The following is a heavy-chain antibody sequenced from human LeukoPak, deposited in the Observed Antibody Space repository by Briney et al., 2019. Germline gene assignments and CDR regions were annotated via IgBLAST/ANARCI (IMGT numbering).Heavy chain of an antibody. V-gene: IGHV3-21*01. D-gene: IGHD3-22*01. CDR1: GFTFSSYS. J-gene: IGHJ4*02. CDR2: ISSSSSYI. CDR3: ARTGRPYYYDSSGYRYFDY. Sequence: GGSLRLSCATSGFTFSSYSMNWVRQAPGKGLVWVSSISSSSSYIYYADSVKGRFTISRDNAKNSLYLQMNSLRAEDTAVYYCARTGRPYYYDSSGYRYFDYWGQGTLVTVSS.